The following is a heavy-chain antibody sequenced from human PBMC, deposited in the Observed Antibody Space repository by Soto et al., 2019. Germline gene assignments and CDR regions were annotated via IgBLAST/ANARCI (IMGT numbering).Heavy chain of an antibody. J-gene: IGHJ4*02. D-gene: IGHD5-18*01. V-gene: IGHV3-11*01. Sequence: QVQLVESGGGLVKPGGSLRLSCVASGFTFSDYYMSLIRQAPGKGLEWISTISSRGDIIYYADSVKGRFTMSRDNAKKSLYLQMNSLRAEDTAVYYCARPQTSGYIFTYAYWGQGTLVTVSS. CDR3: ARPQTSGYIFTYAY. CDR2: ISSRGDII. CDR1: GFTFSDYY.